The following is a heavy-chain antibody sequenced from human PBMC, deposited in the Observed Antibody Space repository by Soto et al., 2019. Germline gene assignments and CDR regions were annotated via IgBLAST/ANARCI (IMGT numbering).Heavy chain of an antibody. V-gene: IGHV3-48*01. CDR3: ASTDFWSGLRNYYYYYYMDV. CDR1: GFTFSSYS. Sequence: GGSLRLSCAASGFTFSSYSMNWVRQAPGKGLEWVSYISSSSSTIYYADSVKGRFTISRDNAKNSLYLQMNSLRAEDTAVYYCASTDFWSGLRNYYYYYYMDVWGKGTTVTVSS. J-gene: IGHJ6*03. D-gene: IGHD3-3*01. CDR2: ISSSSSTI.